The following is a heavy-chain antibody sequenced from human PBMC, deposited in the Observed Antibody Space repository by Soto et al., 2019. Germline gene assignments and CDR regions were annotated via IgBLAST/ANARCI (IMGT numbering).Heavy chain of an antibody. CDR1: GGSISSYY. Sequence: SETLSLTCTVSGGSISSYYWSWIRQPPGKGLEWIGYIYYSGSTNYNPSLKSRVTISVDTSKNQFSLKLSSVTAADTAVDYCARADDLGDGMDVWGQGTTVTVSS. J-gene: IGHJ6*02. V-gene: IGHV4-59*01. CDR2: IYYSGST. D-gene: IGHD3-16*01. CDR3: ARADDLGDGMDV.